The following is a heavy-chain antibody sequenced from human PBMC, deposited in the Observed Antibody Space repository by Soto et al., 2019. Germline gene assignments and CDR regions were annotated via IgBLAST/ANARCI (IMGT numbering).Heavy chain of an antibody. CDR2: IYYSGST. CDR3: ARDYRPIRNFSKGIYYYYGMDV. Sequence: QVQLQESGPGLVKPSQTLSLTCTVSGGSISSGDYYWSWIRQPPGKGLEWIGYIYYSGSTYYNPSLKSRVTISVDTSKNQFSLKLSSVTAAGTAVYYCARDYRPIRNFSKGIYYYYGMDVWGQGTTVTVSS. CDR1: GGSISSGDYY. V-gene: IGHV4-30-4*01. D-gene: IGHD4-4*01. J-gene: IGHJ6*02.